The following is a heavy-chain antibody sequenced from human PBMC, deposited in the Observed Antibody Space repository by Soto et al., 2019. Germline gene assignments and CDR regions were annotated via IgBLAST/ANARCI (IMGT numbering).Heavy chain of an antibody. CDR3: AREFGDYVYGMDV. CDR2: IIPIFGTA. V-gene: IGHV1-69*12. Sequence: QVQLVQSGAEVKKPGSSVKVSCKASGGTFSSYAISWVRQAPGQGLEWMGGIIPIFGTANYAQKFQGRVTITADESTSTAYKELSRLSSEDTDVYYGAREFGDYVYGMDVWGQGTTVTVSS. D-gene: IGHD4-17*01. CDR1: GGTFSSYA. J-gene: IGHJ6*02.